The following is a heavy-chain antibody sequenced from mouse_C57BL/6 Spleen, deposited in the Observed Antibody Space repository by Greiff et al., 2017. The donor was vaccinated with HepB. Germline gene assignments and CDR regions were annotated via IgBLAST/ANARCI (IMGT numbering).Heavy chain of an antibody. D-gene: IGHD2-2*01. CDR2: INPYNGDT. Sequence: EVKLVESGPELVKPGDSVKISCKASGYSFTGYFMNWVMQSHGKSLEWIGRINPYNGDTFYNQKFKGKATLTVDKSSSTAHMELRSLTSEASAVYYCARSHGYDAWFAYWGQGTLVTVSA. CDR3: ARSHGYDAWFAY. J-gene: IGHJ3*01. CDR1: GYSFTGYF. V-gene: IGHV1-20*01.